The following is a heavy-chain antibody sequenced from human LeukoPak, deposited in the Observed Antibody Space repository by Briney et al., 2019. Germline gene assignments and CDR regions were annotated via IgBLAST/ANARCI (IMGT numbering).Heavy chain of an antibody. CDR2: TSVYNSNT. CDR1: GYTFTSYG. CDR3: ARDMVGSAADGNWFDP. J-gene: IGHJ5*02. V-gene: IGHV1-18*01. Sequence: ASVKVSCKASGYTFTSYGISWVRQAPGQGLEWMGWTSVYNSNTNYAQRFQGRVTMTRDISTSTAYMELRSLRSDDTAVYYCARDMVGSAADGNWFDPWGQGTLVTVSS. D-gene: IGHD6-13*01.